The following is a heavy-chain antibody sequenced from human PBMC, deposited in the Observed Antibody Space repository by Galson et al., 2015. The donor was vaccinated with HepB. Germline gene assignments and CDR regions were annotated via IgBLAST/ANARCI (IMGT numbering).Heavy chain of an antibody. CDR3: ARGARGYSYG. V-gene: IGHV4-61*01. D-gene: IGHD5-18*01. CDR2: IYYSGST. CDR1: GGSVSSGNYY. J-gene: IGHJ4*02. Sequence: ETLSLTCTVSGGSVSSGNYYWSWIRQPPGKGLEWIGYIYYSGSTNYNPSLKSRVTISIDTSKNQFSLKLSSVTAADTAVYYCARGARGYSYGWGQGTLVTVSS.